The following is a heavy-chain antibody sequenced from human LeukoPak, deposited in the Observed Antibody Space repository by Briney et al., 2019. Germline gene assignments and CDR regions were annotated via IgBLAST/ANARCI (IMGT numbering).Heavy chain of an antibody. Sequence: GALRLSCEGSAFIFSGHWMNWVRQTPGKGLEWVASIKEDGSERQYVDSVKGRFSISRDNTKGSLFLQLNSLRAEDTAVYYCARTPLGYSSSWYGYDAFDIWGQGTMVTVSS. V-gene: IGHV3-7*03. CDR1: AFIFSGHW. CDR2: IKEDGSER. D-gene: IGHD6-13*01. J-gene: IGHJ3*02. CDR3: ARTPLGYSSSWYGYDAFDI.